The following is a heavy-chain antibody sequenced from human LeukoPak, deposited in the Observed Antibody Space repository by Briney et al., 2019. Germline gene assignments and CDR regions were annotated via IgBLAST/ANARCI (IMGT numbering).Heavy chain of an antibody. V-gene: IGHV4-59*01. J-gene: IGHJ6*02. CDR2: LDYSGSI. CDR1: GGSISSYY. D-gene: IGHD1-26*01. CDR3: ASSPSSGSSYYYYGLDV. Sequence: SETLSLTCAVTGGSISSYYWTWIRQSPAKGLEWIGYLDYSGSINYNPTLKSRVTISVDTSKNKVSLELRSLTAADTAVYYCASSPSSGSSYYYYGLDVWGQGTTVTVSS.